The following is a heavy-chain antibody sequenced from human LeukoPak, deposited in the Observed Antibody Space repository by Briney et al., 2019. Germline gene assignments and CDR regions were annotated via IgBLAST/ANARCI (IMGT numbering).Heavy chain of an antibody. CDR1: GGSFSGYY. J-gene: IGHJ4*02. D-gene: IGHD1-26*01. CDR3: ASGYSLDY. V-gene: IGHV4-34*01. CDR2: INHSGST. Sequence: SETLSLTCAVYGGSFSGYYRSWIRQPPGKGLEWIGEINHSGSTNYNPSLKSRVTISVDTSKNQFSLKLSSVTAADTAVYYCASGYSLDYWGQGTLVTVSS.